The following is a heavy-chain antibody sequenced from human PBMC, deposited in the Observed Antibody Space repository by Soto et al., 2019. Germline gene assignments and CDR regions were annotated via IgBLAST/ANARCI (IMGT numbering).Heavy chain of an antibody. V-gene: IGHV4-30-2*02. J-gene: IGHJ6*02. CDR2: IYHSGST. CDR1: GGSITSGRSS. CDR3: ARTHYDFWSGLYYYYGMDV. D-gene: IGHD3-3*01. Sequence: SSETLSLTCSVSGGSITSGRSSWNWIRQPPGQGLEWIAYIYHSGSTYYNPSLKSRVTISVDRSKNQFSLKLSSVTAADTAVYYCARTHYDFWSGLYYYYGMDVWGQGTTVTVSS.